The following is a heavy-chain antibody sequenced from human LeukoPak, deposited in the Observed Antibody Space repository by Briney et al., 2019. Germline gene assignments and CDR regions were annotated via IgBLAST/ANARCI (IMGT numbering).Heavy chain of an antibody. D-gene: IGHD6-19*01. J-gene: IGHJ6*02. CDR1: GYTFTSYA. Sequence: GASVKVSCKASGYTFTSYARNWVRQAPGQGLEWMGWINTNTGNPTYAQGFTGRFVFSLDTSVSTAYLQISSLKAEDTAVYYCARGDMQTWLDYYYYGMDVWGQGTTVTVSS. CDR3: ARGDMQTWLDYYYYGMDV. V-gene: IGHV7-4-1*02. CDR2: INTNTGNP.